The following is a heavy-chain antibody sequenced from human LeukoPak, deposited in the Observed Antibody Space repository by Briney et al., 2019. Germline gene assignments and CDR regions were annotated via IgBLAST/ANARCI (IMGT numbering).Heavy chain of an antibody. Sequence: ASVKVSCKASGGTFSSYAISRVRQAPGQGLEWMGGIIPIFGTANYAQKFQGRVTITADKSTSTAYMELSSLRSEDTAVYYCASCSSTSCRPYYYYYGMDVWGKGTTVTVSS. J-gene: IGHJ6*04. V-gene: IGHV1-69*06. CDR3: ASCSSTSCRPYYYYYGMDV. CDR2: IIPIFGTA. D-gene: IGHD2-2*01. CDR1: GGTFSSYA.